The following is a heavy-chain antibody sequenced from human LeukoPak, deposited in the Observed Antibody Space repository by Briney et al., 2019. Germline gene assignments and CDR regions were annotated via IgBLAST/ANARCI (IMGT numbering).Heavy chain of an antibody. D-gene: IGHD3-10*01. J-gene: IGHJ1*01. CDR3: AKRPQLYDYYGSGSEYFQH. Sequence: GGSLRLSCAASGFTFSSYGMHWVRQAPGKGLEWVAVISYDGSNKYYADSVKGRFTISRDNSKNTLYLQMNSLRAEDTAVYYCAKRPQLYDYYGSGSEYFQHWGQGTLVTVSS. CDR1: GFTFSSYG. CDR2: ISYDGSNK. V-gene: IGHV3-30*18.